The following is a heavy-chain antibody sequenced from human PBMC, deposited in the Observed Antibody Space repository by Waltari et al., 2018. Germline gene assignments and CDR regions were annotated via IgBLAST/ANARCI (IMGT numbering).Heavy chain of an antibody. CDR2: INPNRGGT. V-gene: IGHV1-2*02. CDR1: GNIFSDSS. Sequence: QVQLVQSGAEVKKPGASVKVSCKVSGNIFSDSSIHWVRQAPGHGLEWMGRINPNRGGTKYAQKFQGRVTLTSDTAISTAYMEVSRVGYDDTAVYFCAQEGKVGVPGALDVWGQGTTVTVSS. CDR3: AQEGKVGVPGALDV. J-gene: IGHJ6*02. D-gene: IGHD6-19*01.